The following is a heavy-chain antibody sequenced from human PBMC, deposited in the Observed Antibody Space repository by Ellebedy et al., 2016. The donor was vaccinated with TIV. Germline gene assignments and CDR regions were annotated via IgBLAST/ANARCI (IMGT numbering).Heavy chain of an antibody. CDR1: GYTFTSYG. V-gene: IGHV1-18*01. J-gene: IGHJ3*02. Sequence: AASVKVSCKASGYTFTSYGISWVRQAPGQGLEWMGWISAYNGNTNYAQKLQGRVTMTTDTSPSKAYMELRSLRSDDTAVYYCARDLNWGAVGAFDIWGQGTMVTVSS. CDR2: ISAYNGNT. CDR3: ARDLNWGAVGAFDI. D-gene: IGHD7-27*01.